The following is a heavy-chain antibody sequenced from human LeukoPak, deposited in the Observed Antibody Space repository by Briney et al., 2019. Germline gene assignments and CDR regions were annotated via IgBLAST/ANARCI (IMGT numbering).Heavy chain of an antibody. Sequence: PGGSLRLSCAASGFTVSSNYMSWVRQAPGKGLEWVSVIYSGGSTYYADSVKGRFTISRDNSKNTLYPQMNSLRAEDTAVYYCARDTDGYLFDYWGQGTLVTVSS. D-gene: IGHD5-24*01. CDR3: ARDTDGYLFDY. CDR1: GFTVSSNY. V-gene: IGHV3-66*01. J-gene: IGHJ4*02. CDR2: IYSGGST.